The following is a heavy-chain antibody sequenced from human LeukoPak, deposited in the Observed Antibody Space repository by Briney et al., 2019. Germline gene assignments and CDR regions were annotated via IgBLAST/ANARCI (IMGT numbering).Heavy chain of an antibody. Sequence: ASVKVSSKASGYTFTSNGISWVRQAPGQGLEWMGWISAYNGNTNYAQKLQGRVTMTTDTSTSTAYMELRSLRSDDTAVYYCARGHHYYGGDCYPIFDYWGQGTLVTVSS. CDR3: ARGHHYYGGDCYPIFDY. V-gene: IGHV1-18*01. D-gene: IGHD2-21*02. J-gene: IGHJ4*02. CDR2: ISAYNGNT. CDR1: GYTFTSNG.